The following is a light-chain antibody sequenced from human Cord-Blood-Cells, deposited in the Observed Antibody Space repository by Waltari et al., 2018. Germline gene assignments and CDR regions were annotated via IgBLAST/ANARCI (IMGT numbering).Light chain of an antibody. CDR2: GAS. J-gene: IGKJ5*01. Sequence: EIVMTQSPATLSVSPGERATLSCRASQSVSSNLAWYQQKPGQAPRLLISGASTRATGIPARFRGSGSGTEFTLTISSLRSEDFAVYYCQQYNNWPITFGQGTRLEIK. CDR1: QSVSSN. V-gene: IGKV3-15*01. CDR3: QQYNNWPIT.